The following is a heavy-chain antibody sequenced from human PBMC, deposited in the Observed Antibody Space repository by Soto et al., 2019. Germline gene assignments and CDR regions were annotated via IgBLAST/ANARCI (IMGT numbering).Heavy chain of an antibody. D-gene: IGHD1-26*01. CDR1: GYTFTGHY. CDR3: GGGRSGQIVVFY. Sequence: ASVKVSCKASGYTFTGHYIHWVRQAPEQGPEWMGEIGPESGATKYAQKFQGRVTMTRDTSITTVYMELKNLRPDDTAVYYCGGGRSGQIVVFYWGQGTPVTVSS. J-gene: IGHJ4*02. V-gene: IGHV1-2*02. CDR2: IGPESGAT.